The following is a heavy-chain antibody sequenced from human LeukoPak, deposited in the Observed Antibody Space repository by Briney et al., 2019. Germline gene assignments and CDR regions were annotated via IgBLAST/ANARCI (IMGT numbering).Heavy chain of an antibody. CDR3: AKATGTFYYFDY. CDR2: ISYDGSNK. V-gene: IGHV3-30-3*01. CDR1: GFTFSSYA. D-gene: IGHD1-1*01. Sequence: GRSLRLSCAASGFTFSSYAMHWVRQAPGKGLEWVAVISYDGSNKYYADSVKGRFTISRDNSKNTLYLQMNSLRAEDTAVYYCAKATGTFYYFDYWGQGTLVTVSS. J-gene: IGHJ4*02.